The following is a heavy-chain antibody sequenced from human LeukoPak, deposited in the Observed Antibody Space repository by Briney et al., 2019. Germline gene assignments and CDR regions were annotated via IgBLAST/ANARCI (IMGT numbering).Heavy chain of an antibody. Sequence: PGGSLRLSCAASGFTFSSYSMNWVRQAPGKGLEWVSSISSSSSYIYYAGSVKGRFTISRDNAKNSLYLQMNSLRAEDTAVYYCARDPYCSSTSCQVSYQNWFDPWGQGTLVTVSS. CDR2: ISSSSSYI. D-gene: IGHD2-2*01. J-gene: IGHJ5*02. CDR3: ARDPYCSSTSCQVSYQNWFDP. V-gene: IGHV3-21*01. CDR1: GFTFSSYS.